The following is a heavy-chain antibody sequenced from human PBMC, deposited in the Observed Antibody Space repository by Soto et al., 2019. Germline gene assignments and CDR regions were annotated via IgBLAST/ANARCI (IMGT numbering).Heavy chain of an antibody. V-gene: IGHV1-69*13. CDR3: ARDHKGSSYYYGMDV. D-gene: IGHD3-10*01. Sequence: ASVKVSCKASGGTFSSYAISWVRQAPGQGLEWMGGIIPIFGAANYAQKFQGRVTITADESTSTAYMELSSLRSGDTAVYYCARDHKGSSYYYGMDVWGQGTTVTVSS. J-gene: IGHJ6*02. CDR2: IIPIFGAA. CDR1: GGTFSSYA.